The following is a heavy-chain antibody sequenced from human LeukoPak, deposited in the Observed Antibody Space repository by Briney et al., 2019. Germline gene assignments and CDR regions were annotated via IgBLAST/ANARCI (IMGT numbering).Heavy chain of an antibody. J-gene: IGHJ1*01. CDR3: ARRRYYDGSGYLE. V-gene: IGHV4-39*01. Sequence: PSETLSLTCSVSGDSVSRSDSYWDWIRQPPGKGLEWIGTIYYSGRTYYSPSLKSRVTMSVDPSNNQFSLTLRPVTAADTAVYYSARRRYYDGSGYLEWGQGTLLSVSS. CDR1: GDSVSRSDSY. D-gene: IGHD3-22*01. CDR2: IYYSGRT.